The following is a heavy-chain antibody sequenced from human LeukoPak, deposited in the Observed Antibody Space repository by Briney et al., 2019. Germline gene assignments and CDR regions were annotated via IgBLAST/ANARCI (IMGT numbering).Heavy chain of an antibody. CDR2: MNPNSGNT. D-gene: IGHD3-3*01. CDR3: ARGQQITIFGVVILVGWFDP. J-gene: IGHJ5*02. Sequence: ASVKVSCKASGYTFTSYDINWVRHATGQGLEWMGWMNPNSGNTGYAQKFQGRVTITRNTSISTAYMELSSLRSEDTAVYYCARGQQITIFGVVILVGWFDPWGQGTLVTVSS. V-gene: IGHV1-8*03. CDR1: GYTFTSYD.